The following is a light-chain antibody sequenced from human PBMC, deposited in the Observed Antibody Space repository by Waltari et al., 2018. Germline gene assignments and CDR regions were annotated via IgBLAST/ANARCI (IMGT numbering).Light chain of an antibody. CDR3: QTGGHGTWV. J-gene: IGLJ3*02. V-gene: IGLV4-69*01. CDR2: VNSDGSH. CDR1: SGHSTNI. Sequence: QLVVTQSPSASAPLGASVKLTCTLSSGHSTNIVAWLQQRPEKGPRYLMKVNSDGSHIKGDEIPDRFSGSSSGAERYLTISSLQSDDEADYFCQTGGHGTWVFGGGTTLTFL.